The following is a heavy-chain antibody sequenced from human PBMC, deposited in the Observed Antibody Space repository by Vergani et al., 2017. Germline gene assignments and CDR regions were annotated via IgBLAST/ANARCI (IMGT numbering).Heavy chain of an antibody. J-gene: IGHJ6*03. CDR2: INHSGST. CDR1: GGSISSSSYY. D-gene: IGHD5-18*01. Sequence: QVQLQESGPGLVKPSETLSLTCTVSGGSISSSSYYWGWIRQPPGKGLEWIGEINHSGSTNYNPSLKSRVTISVDTSKNQFSLKLSSVTAADTAVYYCARACGYSYGRYYYYYYMDVWGKGTTVTVSS. V-gene: IGHV4-39*07. CDR3: ARACGYSYGRYYYYYYMDV.